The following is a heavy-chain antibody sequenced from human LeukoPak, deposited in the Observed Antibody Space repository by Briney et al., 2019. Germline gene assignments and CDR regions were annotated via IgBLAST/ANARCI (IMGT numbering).Heavy chain of an antibody. V-gene: IGHV3-23*01. CDR3: AKLRSASSFSTADF. CDR1: GFTFTSYG. CDR2: LNNVGGEI. J-gene: IGHJ4*02. D-gene: IGHD2-15*01. Sequence: GGSLRLSCAASGFTFTSYGMSWVRQAPGKGLEWVSTLNNVGGEIYYADSVKGRFTISRDDSKNTLSLQMTSLRAEDTATYYCAKLRSASSFSTADFWGQGTLVTVS.